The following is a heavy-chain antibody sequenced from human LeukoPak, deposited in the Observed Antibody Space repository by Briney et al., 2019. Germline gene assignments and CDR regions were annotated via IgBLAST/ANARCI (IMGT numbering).Heavy chain of an antibody. CDR3: AKDATAGIAVAGITFNWFDP. CDR2: ISGSGGST. V-gene: IGHV3-23*01. Sequence: PGGSLRLSCAASGFTFSSYAMSWVRQAPGKGLEWVSAISGSGGSTYYADSVKGRFTISRDNSKNTLYLQMNSLRAEDTAVYYCAKDATAGIAVAGITFNWFDPWGQGTLVTVSS. D-gene: IGHD6-19*01. CDR1: GFTFSSYA. J-gene: IGHJ5*02.